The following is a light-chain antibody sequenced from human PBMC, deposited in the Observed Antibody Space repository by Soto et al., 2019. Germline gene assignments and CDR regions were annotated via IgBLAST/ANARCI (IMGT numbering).Light chain of an antibody. CDR3: QQFDYSLWT. V-gene: IGKV3-20*01. J-gene: IGKJ1*01. CDR1: QSVSTST. Sequence: ETVLTQSPGTLSLSPGERATLSCRASQSVSTSTLAWYQQRPGQAPRLLIYGTSSRATGIPDRFSGSGSGTDFTLTISRLEPEDFAVYYCQQFDYSLWTFGQGTKVEIK. CDR2: GTS.